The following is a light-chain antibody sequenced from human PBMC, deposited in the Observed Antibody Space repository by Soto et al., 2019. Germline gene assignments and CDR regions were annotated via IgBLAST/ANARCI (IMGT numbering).Light chain of an antibody. CDR1: QSVSSN. V-gene: IGKV3-15*01. CDR2: GAS. CDR3: QQYNKWPYT. J-gene: IGKJ2*01. Sequence: EMVMTQSPATLSVSTGERAALSCRASQSVSSNFAWYQQKPGQAPRLLIYGASTRATGIPARFSGSGSGTEFTLTISSLQSEDFAVYYCQQYNKWPYTFGQGTKLEIK.